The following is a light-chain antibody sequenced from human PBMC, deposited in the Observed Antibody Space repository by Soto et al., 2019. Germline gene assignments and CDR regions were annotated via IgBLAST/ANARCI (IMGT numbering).Light chain of an antibody. Sequence: DIKMTQSPSTLSASVGDRVTITCRASQSISNWLAWYQQKPGKAPNLLIYKASILESGVPSRFSGSGSGTEFTLTISSLQPDDFATYYCQHYNSYSEAFGQGTKVDIK. CDR3: QHYNSYSEA. V-gene: IGKV1-5*03. CDR2: KAS. CDR1: QSISNW. J-gene: IGKJ1*01.